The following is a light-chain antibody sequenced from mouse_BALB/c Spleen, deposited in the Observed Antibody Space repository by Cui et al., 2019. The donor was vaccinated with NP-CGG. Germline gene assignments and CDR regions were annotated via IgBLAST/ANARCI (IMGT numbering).Light chain of an antibody. CDR1: TGTVTTSNY. J-gene: IGLJ1*01. CDR3: ALWYSNHWV. CDR2: GTN. Sequence: AVVTTESALTTSPGETVTLTCRSSTGTVTTSNYANWVQEKPDHLFTGLIGGTNNRAPGVPARFSGSLIEDKAALTITGAQTEDEAIYFCALWYSNHWVFGGGTKLTVL. V-gene: IGLV1*01.